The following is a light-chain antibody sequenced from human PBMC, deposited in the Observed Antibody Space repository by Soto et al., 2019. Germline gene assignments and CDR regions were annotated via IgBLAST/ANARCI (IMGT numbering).Light chain of an antibody. Sequence: QSVLTQPRSVSGSPGQSVTVSCTGTSSDVGGYNFVSWFQQHPGKAPQLIIYDVTERPSGVPDRFSGSKSGNTASLTISGLQAEDEADYYCCSYAGTYAVVFGGGTQVPVL. CDR3: CSYAGTYAVV. J-gene: IGLJ2*01. CDR2: DVT. CDR1: SSDVGGYNF. V-gene: IGLV2-11*01.